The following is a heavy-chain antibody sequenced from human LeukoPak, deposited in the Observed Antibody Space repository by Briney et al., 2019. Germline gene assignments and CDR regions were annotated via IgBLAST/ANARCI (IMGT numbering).Heavy chain of an antibody. CDR2: IYSGGST. J-gene: IGHJ4*02. D-gene: IGHD3-10*01. CDR3: ASRGGFSYFDY. CDR1: GFTFSSNY. V-gene: IGHV3-53*04. Sequence: GGSLRLSCAASGFTFSSNYMSWVRQAPGKGLEWVSAIYSGGSTYYSASVKGRFTISRHNTKHTVYLHMLRRRAEAASYYSCASRGGFSYFDYWGQGPLVTVSS.